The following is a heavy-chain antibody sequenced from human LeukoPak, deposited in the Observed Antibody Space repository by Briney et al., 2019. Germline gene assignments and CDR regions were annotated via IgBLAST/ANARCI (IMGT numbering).Heavy chain of an antibody. CDR1: GGSFSGYY. V-gene: IGHV4-34*01. CDR2: INHSGST. J-gene: IGHJ4*02. Sequence: PSETLSLTCAVYGGSFSGYYWSWIRQPPGKGLEWIGEINHSGSTNYNPSLKSRVTISVDTSKNQFSLKLSSVTAADTAVYYCARAALSSGYILFDYWGQGTLVTVSS. CDR3: ARAALSSGYILFDY. D-gene: IGHD3-22*01.